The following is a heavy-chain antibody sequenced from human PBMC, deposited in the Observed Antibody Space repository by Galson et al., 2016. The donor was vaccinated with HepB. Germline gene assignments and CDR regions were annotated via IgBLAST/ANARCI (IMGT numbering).Heavy chain of an antibody. J-gene: IGHJ4*02. D-gene: IGHD3-22*01. CDR1: GGSITSYF. CDR3: ARVRSGYSGIAD. V-gene: IGHV4-59*01. Sequence: ETLSLTCNVSGGSITSYFWGWIRQPPGKGLEWIGYTFYSGTTNYHPSLQSRVTMSVDMSKNQLSLKLSSVTAADTAVYYCARVRSGYSGIADWGQGTLVTVSS. CDR2: TFYSGTT.